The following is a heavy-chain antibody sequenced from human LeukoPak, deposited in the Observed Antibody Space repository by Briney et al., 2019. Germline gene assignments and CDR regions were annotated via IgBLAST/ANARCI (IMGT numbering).Heavy chain of an antibody. CDR1: GFTFSDYY. V-gene: IGHV3-11*04. Sequence: GGSLRLSCAASGFTFSDYYMSWIRQAPGKGLEWMSYISSSGSTTYYGNSVKGRFTISRDNAQNSLDLQMNSLRAEDTAVYYCAREQGTHYYDSDGSYSRAGAFDIWGQGTMVTASS. CDR2: ISSSGSTT. D-gene: IGHD3-22*01. J-gene: IGHJ3*02. CDR3: AREQGTHYYDSDGSYSRAGAFDI.